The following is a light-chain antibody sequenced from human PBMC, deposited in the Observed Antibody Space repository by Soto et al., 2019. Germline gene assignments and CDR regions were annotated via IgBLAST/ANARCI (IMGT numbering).Light chain of an antibody. CDR1: SRDVGGYSR. CDR2: EVS. J-gene: IGLJ3*02. V-gene: IGLV2-14*01. Sequence: QSALTQPASVSGSPGQSITISCTGTSRDVGGYSRVSWYQHHPGQAPKLIIYEVSDRPSGVSNRFSGSKSGNTASLTISGLQAEDEADYYCNSYTSSNPRVFGTGTKLTVL. CDR3: NSYTSSNPRV.